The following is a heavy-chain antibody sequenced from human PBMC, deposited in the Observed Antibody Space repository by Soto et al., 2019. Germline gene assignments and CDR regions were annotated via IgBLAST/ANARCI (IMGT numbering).Heavy chain of an antibody. D-gene: IGHD3-9*01. CDR2: ISSSSSYI. Sequence: LGGSLRLCCAASGFTFSSYSVNWVSQAPGKGLEWVSSISSSSSYIYYADSVKGRFTISRDNAKNSLYLQMNSLRAEDTAVYYCAREALRYFDWSTYYFDYWGQAT. V-gene: IGHV3-21*01. CDR1: GFTFSSYS. J-gene: IGHJ4*02. CDR3: AREALRYFDWSTYYFDY.